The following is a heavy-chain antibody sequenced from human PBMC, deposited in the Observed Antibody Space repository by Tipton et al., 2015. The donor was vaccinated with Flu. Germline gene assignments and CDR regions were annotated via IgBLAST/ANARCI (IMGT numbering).Heavy chain of an antibody. CDR1: GFTFSDFS. J-gene: IGHJ6*02. CDR2: ISASGNKI. Sequence: SLRLSCVVSGFTFSDFSFNWIRQTPGKGLQWLASISASGNKIYDADSVRGRFTISRNNAERSLFLQMTNMRVDDTAVYYCARWGRLGRGGGVDVWGQGTMVTVSS. D-gene: IGHD2-21*02. CDR3: ARWGRLGRGGGVDV. V-gene: IGHV3-11*04.